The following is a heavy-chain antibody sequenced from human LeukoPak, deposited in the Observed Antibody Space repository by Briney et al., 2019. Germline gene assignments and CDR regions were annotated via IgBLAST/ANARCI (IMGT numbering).Heavy chain of an antibody. Sequence: SETLSLTCTVSGGSISSYYWSWIRQPPGKGLEWIGDIYFSGSTNYHTSLKSRVTISVDTSKNQFSLKLNSVTAADTAVYYCARGPQAGNFDYWGQGTLVTVSS. CDR1: GGSISSYY. J-gene: IGHJ4*02. D-gene: IGHD6-13*01. CDR3: ARGPQAGNFDY. V-gene: IGHV4-59*01. CDR2: IYFSGST.